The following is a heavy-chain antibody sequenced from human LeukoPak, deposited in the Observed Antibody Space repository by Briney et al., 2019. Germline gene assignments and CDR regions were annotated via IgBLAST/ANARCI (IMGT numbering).Heavy chain of an antibody. CDR3: AREGYTTYYFDF. V-gene: IGHV3-74*03. D-gene: IGHD5-24*01. CDR1: GFTSRSYW. CDR2: THSDGSST. J-gene: IGHJ4*02. Sequence: GALILSGAASGFTSRSYWMHWVRQAPGKGLVWVSRTHSDGSSTTNADPVKGRFTISRDNAKNTLYLQMNSLRAEDTAVYYCAREGYTTYYFDFWGQGTLVTVSS.